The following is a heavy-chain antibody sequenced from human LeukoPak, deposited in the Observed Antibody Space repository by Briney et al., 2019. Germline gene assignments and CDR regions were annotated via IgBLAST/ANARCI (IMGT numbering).Heavy chain of an antibody. J-gene: IGHJ4*02. Sequence: PSETLSLTCTVSGGSISSGDYYWSWIRQPPGKGLEWIGYIYYSGSTYYNPSLKSRVTISVDTSKNQFSLKLSSVTAADTAVYYCARSQTYYYDSSGYYYGQIPAVRAYYFDYWGQGTLVTVSS. V-gene: IGHV4-30-4*01. CDR2: IYYSGST. D-gene: IGHD3-22*01. CDR3: ARSQTYYYDSSGYYYGQIPAVRAYYFDY. CDR1: GGSISSGDYY.